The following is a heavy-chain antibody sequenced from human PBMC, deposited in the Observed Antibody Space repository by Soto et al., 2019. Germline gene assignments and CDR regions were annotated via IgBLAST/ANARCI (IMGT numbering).Heavy chain of an antibody. Sequence: EVHLLESGGGLVQPGGSLRLSCAASGFSFNIYAMKWVRQAPGKGLECVSAISDGGGNTYYADSVKGRFTISRDNSKKTLYLQMNSRRAADTAVYYCAKAPTYDYYYYVDVWCKGTTVSVSS. CDR2: ISDGGGNT. CDR3: AKAPTYDYYYYVDV. CDR1: GFSFNIYA. V-gene: IGHV3-23*01. J-gene: IGHJ6*03.